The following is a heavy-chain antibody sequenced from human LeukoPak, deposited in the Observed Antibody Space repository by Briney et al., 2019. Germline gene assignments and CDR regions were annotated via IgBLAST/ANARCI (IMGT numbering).Heavy chain of an antibody. Sequence: GVSVKLSCAASGFTFSGSAMHWVRQASGKGLEWVGRIRCKANRYASEYAASVKGRFTISRDDSKNTAYLQMNSLKTEDTAVYYCTRQVTVTSSYYYYGMDVWGQGTTVSLS. CDR2: IRCKANRYAS. D-gene: IGHD4-17*01. CDR3: TRQVTVTSSYYYYGMDV. CDR1: GFTFSGSA. J-gene: IGHJ6*02. V-gene: IGHV3-73*01.